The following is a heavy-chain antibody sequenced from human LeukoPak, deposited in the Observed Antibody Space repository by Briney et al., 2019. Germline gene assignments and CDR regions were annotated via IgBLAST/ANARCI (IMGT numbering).Heavy chain of an antibody. Sequence: PSETLSLTCAVYGGSFSGYYWSWIRQLPGKGLEWIGEINHSGSTNYNPSLKSRVTISVDTSKNQFSLKLSSVTAADTAVYYCARVRGDYYDSSGYLIDYWGQGTLVTVSS. CDR2: INHSGST. J-gene: IGHJ4*02. CDR1: GGSFSGYY. D-gene: IGHD3-22*01. CDR3: ARVRGDYYDSSGYLIDY. V-gene: IGHV4-34*01.